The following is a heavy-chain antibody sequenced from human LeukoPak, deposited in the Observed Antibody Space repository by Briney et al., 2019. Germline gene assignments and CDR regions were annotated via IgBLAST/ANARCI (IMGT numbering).Heavy chain of an antibody. Sequence: GGSLRLSCAASGFTFSSYEMNWVRQAPGKGLEWVSGISASGGTTYYADSVKGRFTISRDNSKNTLYLQMNSLRAEDTAVYYCAKDSRYSSSWYFSYWGQGTLVTVSS. CDR1: GFTFSSYE. CDR3: AKDSRYSSSWYFSY. J-gene: IGHJ4*02. V-gene: IGHV3-23*01. D-gene: IGHD6-13*01. CDR2: ISASGGTT.